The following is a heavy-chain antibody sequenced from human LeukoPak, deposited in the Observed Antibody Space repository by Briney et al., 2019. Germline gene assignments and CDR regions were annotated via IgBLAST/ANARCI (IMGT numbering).Heavy chain of an antibody. CDR3: TTRLVDI. J-gene: IGHJ3*02. V-gene: IGHV3-15*01. CDR1: GFTLTYAW. CDR2: IKSKTDGGTT. Sequence: SGGSLRLSCAVSGFTLTYAWMNWVRQAPGKGLEWVGRIKSKTDGGTTDYAALVKGRFTISKDDSKTTLYLQMNSLKTEDTAVYYCTTRLVDIWGQGTMVTVSS.